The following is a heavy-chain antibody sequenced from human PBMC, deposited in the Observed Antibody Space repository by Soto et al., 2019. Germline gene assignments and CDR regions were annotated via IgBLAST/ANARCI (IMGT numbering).Heavy chain of an antibody. CDR2: TYYRSKWEI. D-gene: IGHD6-13*01. J-gene: IGHJ4*02. Sequence: PSQTLSLTCAISRDSLSTNTATCDWIRQSPSRGLEWLGRTYYRSKWEIDYAVPVRGRITINPDTSKNQVSLQLNSVTPEDTAVYYCARLIGNSCLDYWGQGTLVTVSS. V-gene: IGHV6-1*01. CDR3: ARLIGNSCLDY. CDR1: RDSLSTNTAT.